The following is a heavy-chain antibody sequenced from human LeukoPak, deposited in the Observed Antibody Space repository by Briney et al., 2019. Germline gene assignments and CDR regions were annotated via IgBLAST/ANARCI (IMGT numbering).Heavy chain of an antibody. CDR2: IYYSGST. CDR1: GGSISSYY. CDR3: ARVRWVTAMVTGPYFDY. V-gene: IGHV4-59*01. D-gene: IGHD5-18*01. Sequence: SETLSLTCTVSGGSISSYYWSWIRQPPGKGLEWIGYIYYSGSTNYNPSLKSRVTISVDTSKNQFSLKLSSATAADTAVYYCARVRWVTAMVTGPYFDYWGQGTLVTVSS. J-gene: IGHJ4*02.